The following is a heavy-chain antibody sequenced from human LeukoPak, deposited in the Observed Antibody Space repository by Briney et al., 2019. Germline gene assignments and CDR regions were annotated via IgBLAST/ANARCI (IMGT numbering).Heavy chain of an antibody. CDR3: ASNLIAARPHY. CDR1: GYTFTNFG. CDR2: INPNSGGT. J-gene: IGHJ4*02. Sequence: ASVKVSCKASGYTFTNFGIGWVRQAPGQRPEWMGWINPNSGGTNYAQKFQGRVTMTRDTSISTAYMELSRLRSDDTAVYYCASNLIAARPHYWGQGTLVTVSS. D-gene: IGHD6-6*01. V-gene: IGHV1-2*02.